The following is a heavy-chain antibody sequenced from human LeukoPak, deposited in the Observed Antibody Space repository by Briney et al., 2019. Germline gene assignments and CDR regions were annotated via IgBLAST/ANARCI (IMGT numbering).Heavy chain of an antibody. J-gene: IGHJ4*02. CDR2: ISYDGSNK. V-gene: IGHV3-30*18. CDR1: GFTFSSYG. CDR3: AKDFDYYGSGSYYNPTEGYFDY. Sequence: GRSLRLSCAASGFTFSSYGMHWVRQAPGKGLEWVAVISYDGSNKYYADSVKGRFTISRDNSKNTLYLQMNSLRAEDTAVYYCAKDFDYYGSGSYYNPTEGYFDYWGQGTLVTVSS. D-gene: IGHD3-10*01.